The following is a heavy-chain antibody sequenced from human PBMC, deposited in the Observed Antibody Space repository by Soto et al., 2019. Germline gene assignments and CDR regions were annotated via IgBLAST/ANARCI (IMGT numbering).Heavy chain of an antibody. Sequence: LRLSCAASGFSVNSDYMSWVRQAPGKGLEWVSLIYPGGTTYYADSVKGRFTISKDSSKNTLYLQMNNLRAEDTAIFYCARGFNYGYIDSWGQGALVTVSS. J-gene: IGHJ4*02. CDR2: IYPGGTT. V-gene: IGHV3-53*01. D-gene: IGHD3-10*01. CDR1: GFSVNSDY. CDR3: ARGFNYGYIDS.